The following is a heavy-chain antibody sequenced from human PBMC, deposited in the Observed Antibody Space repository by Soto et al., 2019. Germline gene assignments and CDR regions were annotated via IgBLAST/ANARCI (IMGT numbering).Heavy chain of an antibody. CDR1: GYTFTSYG. V-gene: IGHV1-18*04. CDR3: AREKANEIYYYYGMDA. CDR2: ISAYNGNT. Sequence: ASVKVSCKASGYTFTSYGISWVRQAPGQGLEWMGWISAYNGNTNYAQKLQGRVTMTTDTSTSTAYMELRSLRSDDTAVYYCAREKANEIYYYYGMDAWGQGTTVTVSS. D-gene: IGHD1-1*01. J-gene: IGHJ6*02.